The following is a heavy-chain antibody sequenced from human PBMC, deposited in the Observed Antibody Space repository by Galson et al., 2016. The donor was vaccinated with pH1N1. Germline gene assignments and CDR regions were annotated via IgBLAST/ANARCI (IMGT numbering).Heavy chain of an antibody. CDR1: KFTFSNYG. Sequence: SLRLSCAASKFTFSNYGMHWVRQAPGKGLEWVAVISYDGNNKYYADYVKGRFTISRDNSKKTLYLQMNSLRAEDTAVYYCAKDHFGYDQSGAFDFWGQGTMVTVSS. CDR3: AKDHFGYDQSGAFDF. D-gene: IGHD1-14*01. V-gene: IGHV3-30*18. CDR2: ISYDGNNK. J-gene: IGHJ3*01.